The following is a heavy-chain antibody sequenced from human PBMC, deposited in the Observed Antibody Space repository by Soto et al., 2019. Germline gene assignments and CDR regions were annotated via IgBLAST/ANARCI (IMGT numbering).Heavy chain of an antibody. CDR2: IIPIFGTA. Sequence: SVKVSCKASGGTFSSYAISWVRQAPGQGLEWMGGIIPIFGTANYAQKFQGRVTITADESTSTAYMELSSLRSEDTAVYYCAKCIAVAGEDLFVYYYYGMDVWGQGTTVTVSS. J-gene: IGHJ6*02. V-gene: IGHV1-69*13. CDR1: GGTFSSYA. CDR3: AKCIAVAGEDLFVYYYYGMDV. D-gene: IGHD6-19*01.